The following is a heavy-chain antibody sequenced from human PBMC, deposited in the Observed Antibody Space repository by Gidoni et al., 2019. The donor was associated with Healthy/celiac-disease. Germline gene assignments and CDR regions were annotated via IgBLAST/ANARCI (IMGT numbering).Heavy chain of an antibody. CDR1: VGPISIGDFY. D-gene: IGHD2-21*02. Sequence: QVHLKESGSRLVKPSPTLSLTCTVAVGPISIGDFYWSWIRQPPGKGLEWIGYIYYSGSTYYNPSLKSRVTISVDTSKNQFSLKLSSVTAADTAVYYCARGGVVTAIIEGDAFDIWGQGTMVTVSS. CDR2: IYYSGST. J-gene: IGHJ3*02. V-gene: IGHV4-30-4*01. CDR3: ARGGVVTAIIEGDAFDI.